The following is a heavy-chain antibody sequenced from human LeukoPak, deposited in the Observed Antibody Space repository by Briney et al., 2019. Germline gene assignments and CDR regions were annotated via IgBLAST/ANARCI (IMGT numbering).Heavy chain of an antibody. J-gene: IGHJ3*02. D-gene: IGHD2-2*02. CDR1: GGTFSSYA. V-gene: IGHV1-69*04. CDR3: ARSVVVPAAIRGNDAFDI. Sequence: SVNVSCKATGGTFSSYAISWVRQAPGRGREWMGRIIPFFWIANYVQKFQGRVTITADKSTSTAYMELSSLRSEDTAVYYCARSVVVPAAIRGNDAFDIWGQGTMVTVSS. CDR2: IIPFFWIA.